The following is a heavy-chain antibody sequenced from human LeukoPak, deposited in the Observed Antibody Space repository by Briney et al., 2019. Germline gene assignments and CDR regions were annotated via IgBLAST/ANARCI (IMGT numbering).Heavy chain of an antibody. CDR2: IYTSGST. D-gene: IGHD4-17*01. CDR1: GGSISSGSYY. CDR3: ARGLYGDYGDY. J-gene: IGHJ4*02. V-gene: IGHV4-61*02. Sequence: SETLSLTCTVSGGSISSGSYYWSWFRQPAGKGLEWIGRIYTSGSTNYNPSLKSRVTISVETSKNQFSLKLRSVTAADTAVYYCARGLYGDYGDYWGQGTLVTVSS.